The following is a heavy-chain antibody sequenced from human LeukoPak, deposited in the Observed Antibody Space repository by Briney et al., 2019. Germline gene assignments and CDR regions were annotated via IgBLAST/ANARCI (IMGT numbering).Heavy chain of an antibody. Sequence: AASVKVSCKASGYTFTSYDINWVRQATGQGLEWMGWMNPNSGNTGYAQKFQGRVTMTRNTSISTAYMELSSLRSEDTAVYYCYKVVARYKRDAFDIWGQGTMVTVSS. D-gene: IGHD5-18*01. CDR1: GYTFTSYD. J-gene: IGHJ3*02. CDR2: MNPNSGNT. V-gene: IGHV1-8*02. CDR3: YKVVARYKRDAFDI.